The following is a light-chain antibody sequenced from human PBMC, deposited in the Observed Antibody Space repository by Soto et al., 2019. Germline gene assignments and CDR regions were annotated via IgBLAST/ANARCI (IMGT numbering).Light chain of an antibody. Sequence: DIQMTQSPSTLSGSVGDRVTITCRASQTISSWLDWYQQKPGKAPKLLIYEASTLKSGVPSRFSGSGAGTEFTLTISSLHPDDFATYYCQHYKSDSEAFGPGTKVDIK. CDR3: QHYKSDSEA. J-gene: IGKJ1*01. CDR2: EAS. CDR1: QTISSW. V-gene: IGKV1-5*03.